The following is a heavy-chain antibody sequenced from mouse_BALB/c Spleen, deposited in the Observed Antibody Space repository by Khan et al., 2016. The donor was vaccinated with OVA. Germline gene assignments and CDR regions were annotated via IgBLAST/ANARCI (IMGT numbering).Heavy chain of an antibody. V-gene: IGHV3-2*02. CDR1: GYSITSDYA. Sequence: EVKLQESGPGLVKPSQSLSLTYTVTGYSITSDYAWNWIRQFPGNKLEWMGYISYSGSTSSNPSLKSRISITRDTSKNQFFLQLNSVTTEDTATYYCARWFAYWGQGTLVTVSA. CDR3: ARWFAY. CDR2: ISYSGST. J-gene: IGHJ3*01.